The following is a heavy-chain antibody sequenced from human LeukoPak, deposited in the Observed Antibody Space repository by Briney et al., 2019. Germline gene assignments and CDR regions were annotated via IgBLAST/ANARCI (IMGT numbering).Heavy chain of an antibody. CDR2: ISNSGGST. CDR1: GFTFSTYA. D-gene: IGHD6-13*01. J-gene: IGHJ4*02. V-gene: IGHV3-23*01. Sequence: PGGSLRLSCAASGFTFSTYAMTWVRQAPGRGLEWVSTISNSGGSTHYADSVKGRFTISRDNSKNTLYLQMNSLRAEDTAVYYCAKEDGIAAAGSYWGQGTLVTVSS. CDR3: AKEDGIAAAGSY.